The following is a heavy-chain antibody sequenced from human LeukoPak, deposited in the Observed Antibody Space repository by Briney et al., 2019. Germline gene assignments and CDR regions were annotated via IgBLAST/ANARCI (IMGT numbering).Heavy chain of an antibody. CDR1: GGSFSGYY. D-gene: IGHD4-23*01. J-gene: IGHJ4*02. V-gene: IGHV4-34*09. CDR3: AREGGNFDFDS. Sequence: SETLSLTCAVYGGSFSGYYWSWIRQHPGKGLEWIGYVNYIGSTFYNPSLKSRVTISLDTSKNQISLNLTTVTAADTAVYYCAREGGNFDFDSWGQGSLVTVSS. CDR2: VNYIGST.